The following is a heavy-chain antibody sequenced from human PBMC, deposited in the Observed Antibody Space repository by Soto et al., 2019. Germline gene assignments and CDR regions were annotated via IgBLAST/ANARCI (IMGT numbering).Heavy chain of an antibody. D-gene: IGHD2-15*01. Sequence: SETLSLTCTVSGDSISSSNYFWGWIRQPPGKGLEWIGTIFYSGSTYYNPSLKSRVTISVDTSKNQFSLRLISVTAADTALYYCARRWGCSFDYWGQGTLVTVSS. CDR1: GDSISSSNYF. CDR3: ARRWGCSFDY. CDR2: IFYSGST. J-gene: IGHJ4*02. V-gene: IGHV4-39*01.